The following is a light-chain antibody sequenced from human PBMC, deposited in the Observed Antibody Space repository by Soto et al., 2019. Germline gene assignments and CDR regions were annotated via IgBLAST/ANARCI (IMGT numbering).Light chain of an antibody. J-gene: IGLJ1*01. V-gene: IGLV2-14*03. Sequence: QSVLTQPASVSGSPGQSITISCTGTSSDVGGYNYVSWYQQHPGKAPKLMIYDVSNRPSGVSNRFSGSKSANTASLTISGLQTEDESDYYCSSYTGSSTYVFGTGTKVTVL. CDR3: SSYTGSSTYV. CDR1: SSDVGGYNY. CDR2: DVS.